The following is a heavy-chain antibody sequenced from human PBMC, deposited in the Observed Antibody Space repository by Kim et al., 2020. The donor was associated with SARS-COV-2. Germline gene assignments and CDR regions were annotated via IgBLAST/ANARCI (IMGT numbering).Heavy chain of an antibody. Sequence: GGSLRLSCAASGFTFNNAWMSWVRQAPGKGLEWVGRIKSKTDGGTTDYAAPVKGRFTISRDDSKNTLYLQMNSLKTEDTAVYYCTTDRTMVSPGDYYYGMDVWGQGTTVTVSS. J-gene: IGHJ6*02. CDR3: TTDRTMVSPGDYYYGMDV. CDR2: IKSKTDGGTT. D-gene: IGHD3-10*01. CDR1: GFTFNNAW. V-gene: IGHV3-15*01.